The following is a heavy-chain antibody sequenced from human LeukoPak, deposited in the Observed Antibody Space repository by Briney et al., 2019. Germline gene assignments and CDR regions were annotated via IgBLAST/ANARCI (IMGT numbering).Heavy chain of an antibody. CDR1: GYTFTGYY. V-gene: IGHV1-2*02. CDR3: ARWRHSGWYGDY. CDR2: INPNSGGT. Sequence: ASVKVSCKAPGYTFTGYYMHWVRQAPGQGLEWMGWINPNSGGTNYAQKFQGRATMTRDTSISTAYMELSRLRSDDTAVYYCARWRHSGWYGDYWGQGTLVTVSS. J-gene: IGHJ4*02. D-gene: IGHD6-19*01.